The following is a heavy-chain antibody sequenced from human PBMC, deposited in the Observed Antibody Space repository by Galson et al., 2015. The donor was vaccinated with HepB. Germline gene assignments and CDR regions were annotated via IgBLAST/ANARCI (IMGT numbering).Heavy chain of an antibody. J-gene: IGHJ5*02. Sequence: SLRLSCAASGFTFSSYWMSWVRQAPGKGLEWVANIKHNGGEKYYEDSVKGRFTISRDNAKNSLYLQMNSLRAEDTAVYYCARGGQWRVNGWFDPWGQGTLVTVSS. CDR1: GFTFSSYW. V-gene: IGHV3-7*03. CDR3: ARGGQWRVNGWFDP. CDR2: IKHNGGEK. D-gene: IGHD6-19*01.